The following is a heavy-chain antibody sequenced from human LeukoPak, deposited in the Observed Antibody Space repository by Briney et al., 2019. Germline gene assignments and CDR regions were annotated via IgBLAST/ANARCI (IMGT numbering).Heavy chain of an antibody. CDR2: ISGSGGST. V-gene: IGHV3-23*01. Sequence: PGGSLRLSCAASGFTFSSYAMSWVRQAPGKGLEWVSGISGSGGSTYYADSVKGRFTISRDNSKNTLYLQMNSLRAEDTAVYYCAKVLRGTTDSDAFDIWGQGTMVTVSS. J-gene: IGHJ3*02. D-gene: IGHD1-1*01. CDR1: GFTFSSYA. CDR3: AKVLRGTTDSDAFDI.